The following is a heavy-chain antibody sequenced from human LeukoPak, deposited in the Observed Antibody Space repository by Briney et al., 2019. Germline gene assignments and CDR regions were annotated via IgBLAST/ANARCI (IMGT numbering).Heavy chain of an antibody. Sequence: SETLSLTCAVYGGSFSGYYWSWIRQPPGKGLEWIGEINHSGSTNYNPSLKSRVTISVDTSKNQFSLKLSSVTAADTAVYYCARHKLGYCSGGSCYGYNWFDPWGQGTLVTVSS. CDR3: ARHKLGYCSGGSCYGYNWFDP. CDR1: GGSFSGYY. J-gene: IGHJ5*02. D-gene: IGHD2-15*01. V-gene: IGHV4-34*01. CDR2: INHSGST.